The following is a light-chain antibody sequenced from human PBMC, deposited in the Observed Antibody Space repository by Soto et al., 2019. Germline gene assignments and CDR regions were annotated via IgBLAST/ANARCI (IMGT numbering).Light chain of an antibody. CDR3: QQYSRFPQT. J-gene: IGKJ2*01. CDR2: DAS. V-gene: IGKV3-20*01. Sequence: ESVLTQFPGTLSMSPGDRVTLSCRASQSVANSYLAWYQQKPGQPPRRLIFDASRRPTGIPDRFSGSRSGTDLTLTIRRLEPEDFAVYYCQQYSRFPQTFGQGTKLDLK. CDR1: QSVANSY.